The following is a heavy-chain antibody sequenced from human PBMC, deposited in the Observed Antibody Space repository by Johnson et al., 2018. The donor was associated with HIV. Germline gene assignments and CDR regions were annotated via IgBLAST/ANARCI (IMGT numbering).Heavy chain of an antibody. V-gene: IGHV3-7*05. J-gene: IGHJ3*02. Sequence: VQLVESGGGLVQPGGSLRLSCAASGLIFRTYWMSWVRQAPGTGLEWVANIKQDGSEQYYVDSVKGRFTISRDNAKNSVYLQMNSLRAEDTAVYYCARGTLAAFDIWGQGTMVTVSS. CDR3: ARGTLAAFDI. D-gene: IGHD2-2*01. CDR2: IKQDGSEQ. CDR1: GLIFRTYW.